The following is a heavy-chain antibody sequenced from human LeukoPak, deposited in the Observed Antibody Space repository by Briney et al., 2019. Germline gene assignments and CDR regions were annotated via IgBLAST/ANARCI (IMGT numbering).Heavy chain of an antibody. CDR2: ISDYNGNT. CDR1: GGTFSSYA. J-gene: IGHJ4*02. D-gene: IGHD3-10*01. Sequence: ASVKVSCKASGGTFSSYAISWVRQAPGQGLEWMGWISDYNGNTNYAQKLQGRVTMTTDTSTSTAYMELRSLRSDDTAVYYCAREYYGSGSRYWGQGTLVTVSS. CDR3: AREYYGSGSRY. V-gene: IGHV1-18*01.